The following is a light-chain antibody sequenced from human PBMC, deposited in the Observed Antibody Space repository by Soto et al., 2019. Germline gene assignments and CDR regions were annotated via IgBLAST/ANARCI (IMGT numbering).Light chain of an antibody. Sequence: QAVVTQEPSFSVSPGGTVTLTCGLSSGSVSTSYYPSWYQQTPGQAPRTLIYSTNTRSSGVPDRFSGSILGYKAALTITGAQADDESDYYCVLYMGSGIRVFGGGTKLTVL. J-gene: IGLJ2*01. CDR3: VLYMGSGIRV. V-gene: IGLV8-61*01. CDR1: SGSVSTSYY. CDR2: STN.